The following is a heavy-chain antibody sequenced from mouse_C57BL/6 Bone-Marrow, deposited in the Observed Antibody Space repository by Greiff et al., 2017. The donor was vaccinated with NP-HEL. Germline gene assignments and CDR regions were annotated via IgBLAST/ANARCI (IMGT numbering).Heavy chain of an antibody. CDR3: ARTIYYGNAMDY. D-gene: IGHD2-1*01. CDR2: IDPSDSYT. V-gene: IGHV1-50*01. CDR1: GYTFTSYW. J-gene: IGHJ4*01. Sequence: QVQLQQPGAELVKPGASVKLSCKASGYTFTSYWMQWVKQRPGQGLEWIGEIDPSDSYTNYNQKFKGKATLTVDTSSSTAYMQLSSLTSEDSAVYYCARTIYYGNAMDYWGQGTSVTVSS.